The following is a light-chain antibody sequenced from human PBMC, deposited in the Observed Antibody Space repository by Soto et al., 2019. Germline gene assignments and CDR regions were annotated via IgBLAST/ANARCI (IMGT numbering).Light chain of an antibody. J-gene: IGKJ1*01. CDR1: QNLLQSNGYNY. V-gene: IGKV2-28*01. CDR3: MLAFQAAWT. CDR2: LGS. Sequence: DIVMTQSPLSLPVTPGEPASISCRSSQNLLQSNGYNYLDWYLQKPGQSPQLLIYLGSNRASGVPDRFRGSGSDTALTPKISLLGGEDVAVYYCMLAFQAAWTFGLRTEVELK.